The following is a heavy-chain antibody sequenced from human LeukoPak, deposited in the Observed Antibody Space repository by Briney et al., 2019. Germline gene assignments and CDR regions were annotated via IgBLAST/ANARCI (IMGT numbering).Heavy chain of an antibody. CDR3: ARDRYYYDSSGSCFDY. V-gene: IGHV3-48*01. J-gene: IGHJ4*02. D-gene: IGHD3-22*01. Sequence: GGSLRLSCAASGFTLSRNSMNWVRQAPGKGLEWVSYISSSSGTIYYADSVKGRFTISRDNAKNSLYLQMNSLRAEDTAVYYCARDRYYYDSSGSCFDYWGQGTLVTVSS. CDR1: GFTLSRNS. CDR2: ISSSSGTI.